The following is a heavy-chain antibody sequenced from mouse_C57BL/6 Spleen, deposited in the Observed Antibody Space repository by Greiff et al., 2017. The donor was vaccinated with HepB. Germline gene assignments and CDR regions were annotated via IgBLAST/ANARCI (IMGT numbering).Heavy chain of an antibody. V-gene: IGHV1-7*01. Sequence: QVQLLQSGAELVQPGASLKLSCTASGFTFTSYWMHWVQQTPGQGLEWIGYINTSSGYTKYNQKFKDKVTLTTDKSSSTAYMQLSSLTDEDSAVCDCESWGLDYAMDYWGQGTSVTVAS. D-gene: IGHD4-1*01. CDR2: INTSSGYT. J-gene: IGHJ4*01. CDR1: GFTFTSYW. CDR3: ESWGLDYAMDY.